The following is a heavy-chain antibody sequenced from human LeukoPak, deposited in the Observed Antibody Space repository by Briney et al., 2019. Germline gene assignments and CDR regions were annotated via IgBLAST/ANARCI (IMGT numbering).Heavy chain of an antibody. CDR3: AREGYYGAFDI. V-gene: IGHV3-48*02. CDR2: IGSGGAI. CDR1: GFTFSDYS. J-gene: IGHJ3*02. D-gene: IGHD3-10*01. Sequence: PGGSLRLSCAASGFTFSDYSMNWVRQAPGKGLEGVSYIGSGGAIYYADSVKGRFTISRDNAKNSLCLQMNSLRDEDTSVYYCAREGYYGAFDIWGQGTMVTVSS.